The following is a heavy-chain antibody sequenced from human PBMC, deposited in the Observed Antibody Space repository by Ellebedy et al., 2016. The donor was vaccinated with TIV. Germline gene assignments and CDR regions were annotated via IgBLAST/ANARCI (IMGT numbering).Heavy chain of an antibody. J-gene: IGHJ5*02. D-gene: IGHD7-27*01. V-gene: IGHV3-7*01. CDR1: RLTLSDYW. CDR3: ATDLNWGAT. Sequence: GGSLRLXXTASRLTLSDYWMTWVRQGPGKGLESVANIKYDGSEKYYLDSLKGRFTISRDNAKNSVFLQINSLRVDDTAIYYCATDLNWGATWGQGTLVTVSS. CDR2: IKYDGSEK.